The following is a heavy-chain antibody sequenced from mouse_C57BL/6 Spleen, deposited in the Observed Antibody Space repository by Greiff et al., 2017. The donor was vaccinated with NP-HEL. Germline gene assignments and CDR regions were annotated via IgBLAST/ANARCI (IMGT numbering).Heavy chain of an antibody. CDR1: GYTFTDYY. D-gene: IGHD2-2*01. J-gene: IGHJ2*01. CDR2: INPNNGGT. V-gene: IGHV1-26*01. Sequence: EVQLQQSGPELVKPGASVKISCKASGYTFTDYYMNWVKQSHGKSLEWIGDINPNNGGTSYNQKFKGKATLTVDKSSSTAYMELRSLTSEDSAVYYCARFRSTMVTTGYYFDYWGQGTTLTVSS. CDR3: ARFRSTMVTTGYYFDY.